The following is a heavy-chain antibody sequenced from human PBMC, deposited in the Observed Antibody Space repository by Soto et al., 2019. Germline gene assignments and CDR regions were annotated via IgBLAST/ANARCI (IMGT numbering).Heavy chain of an antibody. D-gene: IGHD6-19*01. CDR2: TRNKANSYTT. Sequence: PGGSLRLSCAASGFTFSDHYMDWVRQAPGKGLQWVGRTRNKANSYTTEYAASVKGRFTISRDDSKNSLFLQMNSLRAEDTAVYYCARDEDSSGWFSYYFDYWGQGTLVTVSS. CDR1: GFTFSDHY. CDR3: ARDEDSSGWFSYYFDY. J-gene: IGHJ4*02. V-gene: IGHV3-72*01.